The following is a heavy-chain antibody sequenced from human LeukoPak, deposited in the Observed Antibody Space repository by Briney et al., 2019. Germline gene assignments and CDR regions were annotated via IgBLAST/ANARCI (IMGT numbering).Heavy chain of an antibody. V-gene: IGHV4-34*01. CDR3: ARGLSAIVY. Sequence: SETLSFTCAVYGGSFSGYYWSWIRQPPGKGLEWIGEINHSGSTNYNPSLKSRVTISVDTSKNQFSLKLSSVTAADTAVYYCARGLSAIVYWGQGTLVTVSS. CDR2: INHSGST. D-gene: IGHD2-15*01. J-gene: IGHJ4*02. CDR1: GGSFSGYY.